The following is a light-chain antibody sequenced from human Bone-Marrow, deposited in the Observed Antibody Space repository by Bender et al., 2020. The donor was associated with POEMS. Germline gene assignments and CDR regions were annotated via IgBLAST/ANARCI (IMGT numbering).Light chain of an antibody. CDR3: SSYGGNNNVV. CDR2: DVT. J-gene: IGLJ2*01. V-gene: IGLV2-8*01. Sequence: QSALTQPPSASGSPGQSVTISCTGTSSNVGGHNYVSWYQQHPGQAPKLMIYDVTNRPSGVSNRFSGSKSDNTASLTISGLQAEDEADYYCSSYGGNNNVVFGGGTKLTVL. CDR1: SSNVGGHNY.